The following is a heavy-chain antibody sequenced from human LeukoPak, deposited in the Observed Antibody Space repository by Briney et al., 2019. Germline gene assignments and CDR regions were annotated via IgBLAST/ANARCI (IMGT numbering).Heavy chain of an antibody. D-gene: IGHD5-18*01. CDR3: ARGGYSYGNSGFDY. CDR1: GGTFSSYA. Sequence: ASVTVSCKASGGTFSSYAISWVRQAPGQGLEWMGGIIPIFGTANYAQKFQGRVTITADESTSTAYMELSSLRSEDTAVYYCARGGYSYGNSGFDYWGQGTLVTVSS. V-gene: IGHV1-69*01. CDR2: IIPIFGTA. J-gene: IGHJ4*02.